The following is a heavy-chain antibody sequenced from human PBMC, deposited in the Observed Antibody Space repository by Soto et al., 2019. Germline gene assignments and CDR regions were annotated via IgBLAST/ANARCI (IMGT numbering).Heavy chain of an antibody. CDR2: ISGNGVDT. CDR1: GITFSNYV. CDR3: AKRRGDGYFDN. D-gene: IGHD2-21*01. V-gene: IGHV3-23*01. J-gene: IGHJ4*02. Sequence: EVQLLESGGGLVQPGGSLRVSCAVSGITFSNYVMSCVRQAPGGGLEWVSAISGNGVDTYYADSVKGRFTISRDNSKNTLYLQINSRSVADTAVDYCAKRRGDGYFDNWGQGTLVTVSS.